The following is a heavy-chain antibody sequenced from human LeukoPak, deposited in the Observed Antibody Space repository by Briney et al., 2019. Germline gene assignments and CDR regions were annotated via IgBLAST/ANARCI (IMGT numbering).Heavy chain of an antibody. Sequence: GGSLRLSCVASGLDISYHYVGWVRQAPGKGLEWVSVIHTGGTTHYAESVKGRFTVSKDTSNNTVFLQMNSLRVEDTAVYYRARVWFGYFFQWGQGALVTVSS. V-gene: IGHV3-53*01. CDR3: ARVWFGYFFQ. J-gene: IGHJ4*02. CDR1: GLDISYHY. CDR2: IHTGGTT. D-gene: IGHD3-10*01.